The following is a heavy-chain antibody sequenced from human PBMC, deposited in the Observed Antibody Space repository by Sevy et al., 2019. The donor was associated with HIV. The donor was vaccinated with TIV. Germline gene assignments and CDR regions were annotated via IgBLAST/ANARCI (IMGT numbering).Heavy chain of an antibody. D-gene: IGHD7-27*01. CDR3: ARATQLTGDLDY. V-gene: IGHV4-30-2*01. CDR1: GGSISSGGYS. J-gene: IGHJ4*02. Sequence: SETLSLTCAVSGGSISSGGYSWSWIRQPPGKGLEWIGYIYHSGSTYYNPSLKSRVTISVDRSKNQFSLKLSSVTAADTAVYYCARATQLTGDLDYWGQGTLVTVSS. CDR2: IYHSGST.